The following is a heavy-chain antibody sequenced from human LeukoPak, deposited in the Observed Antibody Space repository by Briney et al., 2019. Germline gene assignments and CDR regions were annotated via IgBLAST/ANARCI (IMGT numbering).Heavy chain of an antibody. CDR1: GGSISSYY. D-gene: IGHD2-2*02. CDR3: ARVPGPLYCSSTSCYSFDY. Sequence: SETLSLTCTVSGGSISSYYWSWVRQPPGKGLEWIGYIYYSGSTNYNPSLKSRVTISVDTSKNQFSLKRSSVTAADTAVYYCARVPGPLYCSSTSCYSFDYWGQGTLVTVSS. V-gene: IGHV4-59*01. CDR2: IYYSGST. J-gene: IGHJ4*02.